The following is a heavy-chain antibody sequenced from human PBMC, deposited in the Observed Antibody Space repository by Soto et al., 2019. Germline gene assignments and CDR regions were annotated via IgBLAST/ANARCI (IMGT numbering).Heavy chain of an antibody. V-gene: IGHV1-69*04. D-gene: IGHD6-19*01. CDR3: AGNPRAVAAMHMDV. CDR2: IIPILGIG. Sequence: QVQLVQSGAEVKKPGSSVKVSCKASGGTFSSYAFNWVRQAPGQGLEWMGRIIPILGIGDYAQRFQGRVTISADKSTSTVYMELSSLRSEDTAVYYRAGNPRAVAAMHMDVWGKGTMVTVSS. J-gene: IGHJ6*03. CDR1: GGTFSSYA.